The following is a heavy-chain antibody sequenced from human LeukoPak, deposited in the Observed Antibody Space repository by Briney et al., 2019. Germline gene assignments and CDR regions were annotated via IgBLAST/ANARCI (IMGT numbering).Heavy chain of an antibody. J-gene: IGHJ4*02. CDR3: AKDIGVRGVLDY. D-gene: IGHD3-10*01. CDR2: ISWDGGST. V-gene: IGHV3-43D*03. CDR1: GFTFDDYA. Sequence: GGSLRLSCAASGFTFDDYAMHWVRQAPGKGLEWVSLISWDGGSTYYADSVKGRFTISRDSSKNSLYLQMNSLRAEDTALYYCAKDIGVRGVLDYWGQGTLVTVSS.